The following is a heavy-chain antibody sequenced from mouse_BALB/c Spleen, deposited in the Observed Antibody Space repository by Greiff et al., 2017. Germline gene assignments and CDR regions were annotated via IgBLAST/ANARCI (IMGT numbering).Heavy chain of an antibody. D-gene: IGHD1-2*01. CDR3: ARAGLRLHAMDY. CDR1: GYSITSDYA. J-gene: IGHJ4*01. CDR2: ISYSGST. Sequence: EVKLVESGPGLVKPSQSLSLTCTVTGYSITSDYAWNWIRQFLGNKLEWMGYISYSGSTSYNPSLKSRISITRDTSKNQFFLQLNSVTTEDTATYYCARAGLRLHAMDYWGQGTSVTVSS. V-gene: IGHV3-2*02.